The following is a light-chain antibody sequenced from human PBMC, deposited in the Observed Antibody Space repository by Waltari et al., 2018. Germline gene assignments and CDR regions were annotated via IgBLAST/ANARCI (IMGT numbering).Light chain of an antibody. J-gene: IGLJ3*02. CDR1: ASKLGANL. Sequence: QSVLTQPPSTSGTPGQRVTISCSGSASKLGANLVNWYQQLPGKAPKLLIYRTALRPSGVPDRFSGSKFGTSASLAISGLQSEDEADYFCASWDDSLNGHWVFGGGTKVTVL. CDR2: RTA. CDR3: ASWDDSLNGHWV. V-gene: IGLV1-44*01.